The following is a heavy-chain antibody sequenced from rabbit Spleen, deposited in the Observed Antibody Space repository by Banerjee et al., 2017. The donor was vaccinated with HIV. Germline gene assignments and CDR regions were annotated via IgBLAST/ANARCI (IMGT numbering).Heavy chain of an antibody. J-gene: IGHJ4*01. CDR2: IYAGSSGVT. Sequence: QEPLEESGGGLVQPGGSLKLSCKASGFDFSSYWMSWVRQAPGKGLEWIACIYAGSSGVTYYASWAKGRFTISKTSSTTVTLQMTSLTAADTATYFCARDLDGVIGWNFGWWGPGTLVTVS. CDR3: ARDLDGVIGWNFGW. CDR1: GFDFSSYW. D-gene: IGHD1-1*01. V-gene: IGHV1S45*01.